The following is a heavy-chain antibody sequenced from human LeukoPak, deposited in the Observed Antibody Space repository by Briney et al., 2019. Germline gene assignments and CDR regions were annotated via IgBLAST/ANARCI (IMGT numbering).Heavy chain of an antibody. D-gene: IGHD6-19*01. CDR1: GFTFSSYG. CDR2: ISYDGSNK. Sequence: GGSLRLTCAASGFTFSSYGMHWVRQAPGKGLEWVAVISYDGSNKYYADSVKGRFTISRDNSKNTLYLQMNSLRAEDTAVYYCARGRGSSGWQHIDYWGQGTLVTVSS. V-gene: IGHV3-30*19. J-gene: IGHJ4*02. CDR3: ARGRGSSGWQHIDY.